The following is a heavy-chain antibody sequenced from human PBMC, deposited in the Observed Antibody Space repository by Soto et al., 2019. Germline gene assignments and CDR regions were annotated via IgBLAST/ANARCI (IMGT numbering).Heavy chain of an antibody. J-gene: IGHJ2*01. CDR3: ASTKYDSSAYYYWYLGL. CDR1: EDTFRNYA. Sequence: QVELVQSGAEVKKPGSSVKVSCQASEDTFRNYAISWVRQAPGQGLEWRGGIIPIFGTANYAHKFKGRVTITADTSAYTVYLELSSLRSEDTAVYYCASTKYDSSAYYYWYLGLWGRGTLVTVSS. D-gene: IGHD3-22*01. V-gene: IGHV1-69*06. CDR2: IIPIFGTA.